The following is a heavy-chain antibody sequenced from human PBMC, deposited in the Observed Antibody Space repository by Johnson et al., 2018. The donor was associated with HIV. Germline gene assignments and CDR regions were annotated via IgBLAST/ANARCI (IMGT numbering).Heavy chain of an antibody. V-gene: IGHV3-30*04. CDR1: GFTFSSYA. D-gene: IGHD3-22*01. J-gene: IGHJ3*02. CDR3: ARGGWFVVVVTGSDDAFDI. CDR2: ISSDGTNT. Sequence: QVHLVESGGGVVQPGRSLRLSCAASGFTFSSYAMHWVRQAPGKGLEWVAVISSDGTNTSYTDSVKGRFTISRDNSKNTLYLQLNSLRAEDTAVYYCARGGWFVVVVTGSDDAFDIWGQGTMVTVSS.